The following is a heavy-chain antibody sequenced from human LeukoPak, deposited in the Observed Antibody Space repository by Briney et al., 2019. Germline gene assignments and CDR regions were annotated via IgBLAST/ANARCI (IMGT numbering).Heavy chain of an antibody. Sequence: ASVKVSCKASGYTFTSYYMHWVRQAPGQGLEWMGIINPIGDSTNYAQKFQGRVTITRDTSTSTVYMELSSLRSEDTAVYYCASAGVVTATLDYWGQGTLVTVSS. D-gene: IGHD2-21*02. V-gene: IGHV1-46*01. CDR3: ASAGVVTATLDY. CDR2: INPIGDST. J-gene: IGHJ4*02. CDR1: GYTFTSYY.